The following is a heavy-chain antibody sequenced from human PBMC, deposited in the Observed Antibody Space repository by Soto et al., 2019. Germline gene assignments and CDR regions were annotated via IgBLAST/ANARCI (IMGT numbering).Heavy chain of an antibody. CDR3: ARAVGDPLYYLDY. CDR2: TDYSGNT. CDR1: SDSISSYY. Sequence: QVQLQESGPGLVRPSETLSLTCTVSSDSISSYYWIWIRQSPGKGLEWIGYTDYSGNTNYNPSLKSRSTKSGDTSKNPVPPRLSSVTAADTAVYYCARAVGDPLYYLDYWGQGTLVTVSS. D-gene: IGHD6-19*01. J-gene: IGHJ4*02. V-gene: IGHV4-59*08.